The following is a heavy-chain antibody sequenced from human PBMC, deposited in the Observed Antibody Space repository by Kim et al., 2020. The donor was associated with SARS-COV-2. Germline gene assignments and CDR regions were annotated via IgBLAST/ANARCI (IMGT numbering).Heavy chain of an antibody. Sequence: GGSLRLSCAASGFTFDDYAMHWVRQAPGKGLEWVSLISWDGGSTYYADSVKGRFTISRDNSKNSLYLQMNSLRAEDTALYYCAKGVGEYNSLDYWGQGTLVTVSS. CDR3: AKGVGEYNSLDY. V-gene: IGHV3-43D*03. CDR2: ISWDGGST. J-gene: IGHJ4*02. CDR1: GFTFDDYA. D-gene: IGHD3-10*01.